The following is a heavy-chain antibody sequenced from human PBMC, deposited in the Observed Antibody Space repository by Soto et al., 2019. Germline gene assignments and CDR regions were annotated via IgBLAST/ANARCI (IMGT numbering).Heavy chain of an antibody. J-gene: IGHJ3*01. CDR2: ISYDGSNK. D-gene: IGHD2-15*01. CDR3: ARGEEVVLAATPLPPAFDL. V-gene: IGHV3-30-3*01. CDR1: GFTFSSYA. Sequence: QVQLVESGGGVVQPGRSLRLSCAASGFTFSSYAMHWVRQAPGKGLEWVAVISYDGSNKYYADSVKGRFTISRDNSQNTLYLQMNSLRAEDTAVYYCARGEEVVLAATPLPPAFDLWGEGTMVTVSS.